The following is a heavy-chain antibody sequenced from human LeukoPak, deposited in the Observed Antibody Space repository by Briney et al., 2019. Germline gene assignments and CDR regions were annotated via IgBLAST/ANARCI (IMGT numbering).Heavy chain of an antibody. CDR3: AGRAGDYHYFDY. Sequence: PSETLSLTCTVSGYSLSSGHYWGWIRQTPGKGLEWIESSYHRGRSLYNPPLKSRVTISVDTSKNQFSVKLITVTAADTAVYYCAGRAGDYHYFDYWGQGTLVTVSS. J-gene: IGHJ4*02. V-gene: IGHV4-38-2*02. CDR1: GYSLSSGHY. CDR2: SYHRGRS. D-gene: IGHD4-17*01.